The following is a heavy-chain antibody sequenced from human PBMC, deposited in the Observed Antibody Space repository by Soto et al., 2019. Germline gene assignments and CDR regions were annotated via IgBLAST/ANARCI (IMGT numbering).Heavy chain of an antibody. CDR2: VIPMVGMS. CDR3: ATNYGSGSAHFDY. V-gene: IGHV1-69*02. Sequence: QVQLVQSGAEVKKPGSSVKVSCTASGGTFNFYSISWVRQAPGQGLEWVGRVIPMVGMSEYAQKFQGRVTMTAVKSTSTAYMNLRSLRSEDTAVYYCATNYGSGSAHFDYWCQGTLVTVSS. J-gene: IGHJ4*02. D-gene: IGHD3-10*01. CDR1: GGTFNFYS.